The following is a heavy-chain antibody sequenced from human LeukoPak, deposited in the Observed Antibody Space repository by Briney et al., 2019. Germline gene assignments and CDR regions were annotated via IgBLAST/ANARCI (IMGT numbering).Heavy chain of an antibody. Sequence: GGSLRLSCAASGFTFSSYAMSWVRQAPGKGLEWVSAIGGSGGSTYYADSVKGRFTISRDNSKNTLYLQMNSLRAEDTAVYYCARVFLLGYCSSTSCPNWFDPWGQGTLVTVSS. J-gene: IGHJ5*02. D-gene: IGHD2-2*01. CDR1: GFTFSSYA. CDR2: IGGSGGST. CDR3: ARVFLLGYCSSTSCPNWFDP. V-gene: IGHV3-23*01.